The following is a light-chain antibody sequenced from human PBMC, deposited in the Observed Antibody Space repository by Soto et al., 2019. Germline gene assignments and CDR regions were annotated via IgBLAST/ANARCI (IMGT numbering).Light chain of an antibody. CDR1: QSISSY. J-gene: IGKJ5*01. CDR2: AAS. Sequence: DIQMTQSPSSLSASVGDRVTITCRASQSISSYLNWYQQKPGKAPKLLIYAASSLQSGVPSRFSGSGSGTDFTLTLSRLQPEDPATYYCQQSYSTLPITFAQGTRLEIK. V-gene: IGKV1-39*01. CDR3: QQSYSTLPIT.